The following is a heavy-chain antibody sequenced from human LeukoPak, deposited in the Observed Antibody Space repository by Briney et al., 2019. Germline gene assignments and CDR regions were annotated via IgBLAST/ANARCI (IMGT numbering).Heavy chain of an antibody. Sequence: KAGGSLRLSCAASGFTFSSYSMNWVRQAPGKGLEWVSSISSSSSYIYYADSVKGRFTISRDNAKNSLYLQMNSLRAEDTAVYYCARDELELRLGDPTGFDYWGQGTLVTVSS. J-gene: IGHJ4*02. V-gene: IGHV3-21*01. CDR1: GFTFSSYS. CDR3: ARDELELRLGDPTGFDY. D-gene: IGHD1-7*01. CDR2: ISSSSSYI.